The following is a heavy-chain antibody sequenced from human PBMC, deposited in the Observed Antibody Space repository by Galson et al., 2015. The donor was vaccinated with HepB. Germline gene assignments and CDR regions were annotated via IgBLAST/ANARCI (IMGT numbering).Heavy chain of an antibody. CDR2: TYYRSKWYN. D-gene: IGHD2-2*01. J-gene: IGHJ3*02. V-gene: IGHV6-1*01. Sequence: CAISGDSVSSHSAAWNWIRQSPSRGLEWLGRTYYRSKWYNDYAVSVKSRITINPDTSKNQFSLQLNSVTPEDTAVYYCARDRGCSSTSCYHDAFDIWGQGTMVTVSS. CDR1: GDSVSSHSAA. CDR3: ARDRGCSSTSCYHDAFDI.